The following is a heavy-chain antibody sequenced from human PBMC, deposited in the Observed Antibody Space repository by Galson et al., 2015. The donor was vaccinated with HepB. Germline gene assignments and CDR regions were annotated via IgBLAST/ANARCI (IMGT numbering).Heavy chain of an antibody. J-gene: IGHJ4*02. CDR1: GYTFTSYY. V-gene: IGHV1-46*01. CDR3: VRSAHGSGYYFFLVY. Sequence: SVKVSCKASGYTFTSYYMHWVRQAPGQGLEWMGIINPSGGSTSYAQKFQGRVTMTRDTSTSTVYMELSSLRSEDTAVYYCVRSAHGSGYYFFLVYWGQGTLVTVSS. CDR2: INPSGGST. D-gene: IGHD3-22*01.